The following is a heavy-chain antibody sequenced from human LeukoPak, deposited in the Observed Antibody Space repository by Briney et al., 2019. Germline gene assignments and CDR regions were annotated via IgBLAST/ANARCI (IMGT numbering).Heavy chain of an antibody. J-gene: IGHJ6*02. D-gene: IGHD3-22*01. V-gene: IGHV3-74*01. CDR2: IKKDGSDT. Sequence: GGSLRLSCAASGFTFSSHWMYWVRQVPGKGLVWVSRIKKDGSDTTYADSVKGRFTISRDNAKNTLYLQVNSLRAEDTAVYYCATDMGDDTSDSYRFGLDVWGLGTTVTVSS. CDR1: GFTFSSHW. CDR3: ATDMGDDTSDSYRFGLDV.